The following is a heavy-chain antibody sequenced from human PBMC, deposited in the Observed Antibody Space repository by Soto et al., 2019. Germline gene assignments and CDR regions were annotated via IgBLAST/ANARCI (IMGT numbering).Heavy chain of an antibody. CDR2: ISSSSGYI. CDR3: ARVGYYDILTGYYGIPDAFDI. CDR1: GFTFSSHT. J-gene: IGHJ3*02. V-gene: IGHV3-21*01. D-gene: IGHD3-9*01. Sequence: GESLKISCAASGFTFSSHTMNWVRQAPGKGLEWVSYISSSSGYIYYADSVKGRFTISRDNTKNSLYLQMNSLRAEDTAVYYCARVGYYDILTGYYGIPDAFDIWGQGTMVTVSS.